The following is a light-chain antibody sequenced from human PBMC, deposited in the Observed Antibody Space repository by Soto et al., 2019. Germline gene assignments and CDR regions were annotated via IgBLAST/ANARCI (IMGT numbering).Light chain of an antibody. J-gene: IGLJ1*01. V-gene: IGLV2-14*01. CDR3: SSYTSSSTRV. CDR2: DVS. Sequence: QSALTQPASVSGSPGQSITISCTGISSDVGGYNYVSWYQQHPGKAPKLMIYDVSNRPSGVSNRFSGSKSGNTASLTISGLHAEDEADYYCSSYTSSSTRVFGTGTKLTVL. CDR1: SSDVGGYNY.